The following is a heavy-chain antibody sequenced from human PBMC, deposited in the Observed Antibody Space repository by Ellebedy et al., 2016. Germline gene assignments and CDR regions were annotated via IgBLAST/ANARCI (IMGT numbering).Heavy chain of an antibody. D-gene: IGHD3-9*01. J-gene: IGHJ4*02. Sequence: GESLKISXAASGFTFTSSAMSWVRQAPGKGLEWVSGISGTAASTYYADFVKGRFTISRDFSKNTLYLQMNSLRAEDTARYYCVKDLGFTVTGSWDHWGQGTVVTVSS. CDR1: GFTFTSSA. CDR2: ISGTAAST. CDR3: VKDLGFTVTGSWDH. V-gene: IGHV3-23*01.